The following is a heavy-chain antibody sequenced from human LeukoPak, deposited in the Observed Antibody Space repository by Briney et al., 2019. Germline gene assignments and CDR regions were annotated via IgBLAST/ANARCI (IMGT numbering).Heavy chain of an antibody. D-gene: IGHD3-3*01. J-gene: IGHJ4*02. V-gene: IGHV5-51*01. CDR2: IYPGDSDT. CDR1: GYSFTSYW. CDR3: ATQSGFWSGYYIY. Sequence: KVSCKASGYSFTSYWIGWVRQMPGKGLEWMGIIYPGDSDTRYSPSFQGQVTISADKSISTAYLQWSSLKASDTAMYYCATQSGFWSGYYIYWGQGTLVTVSS.